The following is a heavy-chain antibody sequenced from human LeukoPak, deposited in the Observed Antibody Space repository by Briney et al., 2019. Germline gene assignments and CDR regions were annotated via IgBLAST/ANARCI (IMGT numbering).Heavy chain of an antibody. D-gene: IGHD2-15*01. CDR3: ASRHCSGGGCYFAGADPFDY. V-gene: IGHV3-21*01. Sequence: PGGSLRLSCAASGFSFSSYSMNWVRQAPGKGLEWVSSISNSSDYIYYADSLKGRFTISRDNAKKSLYLQMNSLRAEDTAVYFCASRHCSGGGCYFAGADPFDYWGQGTLVTVSS. CDR2: ISNSSDYI. CDR1: GFSFSSYS. J-gene: IGHJ4*02.